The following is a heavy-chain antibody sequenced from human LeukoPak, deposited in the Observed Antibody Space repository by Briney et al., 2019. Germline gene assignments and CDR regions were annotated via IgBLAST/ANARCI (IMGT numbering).Heavy chain of an antibody. CDR1: GGSISSYY. V-gene: IGHV4-59*12. D-gene: IGHD3-22*01. J-gene: IGHJ3*02. CDR2: IYYSGST. Sequence: PSETLSLTCTVSGGSISSYYWSWIRQPPGKGLEWIGYIYYSGSTNYNPSLKRRVTISVDTSKNQFSLKLSSVTAADTAVYYCARSGYIAITIIVVGSRAFDIWGQGTMVTVSS. CDR3: ARSGYIAITIIVVGSRAFDI.